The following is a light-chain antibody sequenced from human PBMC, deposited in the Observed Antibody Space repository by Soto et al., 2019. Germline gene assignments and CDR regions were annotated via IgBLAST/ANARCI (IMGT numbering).Light chain of an antibody. V-gene: IGKV1-33*01. CDR1: QDISTS. J-gene: IGKJ2*01. Sequence: DIQLTQSPSSLSASIGDSVTITCQASQDISTSFNWYHRRPGKAPKLLITDASTLQTGVPPRFRGSGAGTDFSFTISRLQPEDFGEYYCQQYENVPTFGQGTKVKIK. CDR3: QQYENVPT. CDR2: DAS.